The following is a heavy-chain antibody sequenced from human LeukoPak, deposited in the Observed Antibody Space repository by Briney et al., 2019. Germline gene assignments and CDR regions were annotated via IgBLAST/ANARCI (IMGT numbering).Heavy chain of an antibody. V-gene: IGHV4-34*01. Sequence: SETLSLTCAVYGGSFSGYYWSWIRQPPGKGLEWSGEINHSGSTNDNPSLKSRVTISVDTSKNQFSLKLSSVTAADTAVYYCARYTGSLDYWGQGTLVTVSS. J-gene: IGHJ4*02. D-gene: IGHD1-14*01. CDR3: ARYTGSLDY. CDR2: INHSGST. CDR1: GGSFSGYY.